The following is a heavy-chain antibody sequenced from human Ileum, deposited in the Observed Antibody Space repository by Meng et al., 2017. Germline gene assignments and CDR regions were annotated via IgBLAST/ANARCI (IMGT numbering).Heavy chain of an antibody. Sequence: GESLKISCVASDFSFSNSWMTWVRQAPGKGLEWVANINQQGSEMYYVDSVKGRFTISRDNDKNSLYLQMDSLRVEDTALYYCASAQHLSLYNWFDYWGQGSLVTVSS. CDR3: ASAQHLSLYNWFDY. CDR2: INQQGSEM. J-gene: IGHJ4*02. V-gene: IGHV3-7*01. CDR1: DFSFSNSW. D-gene: IGHD1-20*01.